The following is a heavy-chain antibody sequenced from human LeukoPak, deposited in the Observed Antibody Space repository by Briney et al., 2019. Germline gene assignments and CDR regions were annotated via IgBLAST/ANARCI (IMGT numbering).Heavy chain of an antibody. J-gene: IGHJ5*02. CDR3: AAGGASAP. D-gene: IGHD3-16*01. CDR1: GYSFTNFW. V-gene: IGHV5-51*01. CDR2: ISPGDSGI. Sequence: GESLKISCKGSGYSFTNFWIGWVRQMPGKGLEWMGVISPGDSGIRYSPSFQGQVTISVDKSISTAYLQWSSLRASDSAMYYCAAGGASAPWGQGTLVTVSS.